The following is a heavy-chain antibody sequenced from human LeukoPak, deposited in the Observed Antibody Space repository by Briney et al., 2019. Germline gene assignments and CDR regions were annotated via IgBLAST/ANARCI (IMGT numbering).Heavy chain of an antibody. Sequence: PGGSLRLSRAASGFTFSSYGMHWVRQAPGKGLEWVAVISYDGSNKYYADSVKGRFTISRDNSKNTLYLQMNSLRAEDTAVYYCARPPGSGWYWYYFDYWGQGTLVTVSS. V-gene: IGHV3-30*03. CDR3: ARPPGSGWYWYYFDY. CDR1: GFTFSSYG. J-gene: IGHJ4*02. D-gene: IGHD6-19*01. CDR2: ISYDGSNK.